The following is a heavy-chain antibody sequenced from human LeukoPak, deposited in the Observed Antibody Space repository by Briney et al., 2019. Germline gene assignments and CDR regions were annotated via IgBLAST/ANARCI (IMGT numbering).Heavy chain of an antibody. CDR2: IKSKRDGGTT. CDR1: GFTFSNAW. J-gene: IGHJ4*02. Sequence: GGSLRLSCAASGFTFSNAWMSWVRQAPGKGLEWIGRIKSKRDGGTTDYAAPVKGRFTISRDDSKNTLYLQMNSLKTDDTAVYYCTTDPPPIDYWGQGTLVTVSS. V-gene: IGHV3-15*01. CDR3: TTDPPPIDY.